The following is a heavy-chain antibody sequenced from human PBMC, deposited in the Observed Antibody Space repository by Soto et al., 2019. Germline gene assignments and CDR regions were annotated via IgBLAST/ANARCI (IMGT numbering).Heavy chain of an antibody. J-gene: IGHJ5*02. D-gene: IGHD6-19*01. CDR2: FYSSGSI. Sequence: SETLSLTCFVSGYSITAGGYYWSWIRHHPGKGLEWIGSFYSSGSIIYNPSLRSRVSISGDTSSNQFSMSLTSVTAANTARYYCARMYSSGSGWFHPWGQGTLVTVSS. V-gene: IGHV4-31*03. CDR1: GYSITAGGYY. CDR3: ARMYSSGSGWFHP.